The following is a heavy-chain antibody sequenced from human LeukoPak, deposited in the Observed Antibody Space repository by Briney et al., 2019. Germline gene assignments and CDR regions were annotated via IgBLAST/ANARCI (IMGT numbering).Heavy chain of an antibody. CDR2: IYYSGST. J-gene: IGHJ4*02. V-gene: IGHV4-39*07. CDR1: GGSISSSSYY. D-gene: IGHD2-2*03. Sequence: PSETLSLTCTVSGGSISSSSYYWGWIRQPPGKGLEWIANIYYSGSTNYNPSLRSRVTISVDKSKNQFSLNLKSVTAADTAVYYCARNGFFSLDHWGQGTLVTVSS. CDR3: ARNGFFSLDH.